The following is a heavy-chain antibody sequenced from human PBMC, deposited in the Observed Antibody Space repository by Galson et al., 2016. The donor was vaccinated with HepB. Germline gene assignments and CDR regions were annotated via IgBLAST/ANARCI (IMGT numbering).Heavy chain of an antibody. CDR1: GFTFSDFG. J-gene: IGHJ3*02. Sequence: SLRLSCAASGFTFSDFGMHWVRQAPGKGLVWVSRISGDGSSTSYADSVKGRFTVSRDNAKNSLYLQMNSLRDEDTAVYYCARDGGIPGAAFDIWGQGTMVTVSS. CDR3: ARDGGIPGAAFDI. CDR2: ISGDGSST. D-gene: IGHD3-16*01. V-gene: IGHV3-74*01.